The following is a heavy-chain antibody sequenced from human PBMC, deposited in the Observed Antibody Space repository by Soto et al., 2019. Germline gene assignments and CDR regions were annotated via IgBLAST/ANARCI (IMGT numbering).Heavy chain of an antibody. CDR1: GYAFTNYA. Sequence: QVQLVQSGAEVKKPGASVRVSCKASGYAFTNYAIHWVRQAPGQRLEWMGWINVGNGNTKYSQKFQGRVTITRDTFASTAYMEVSSLTSEDTAGYYCASSYAPGSFFDYWGQGTLVTVSS. D-gene: IGHD3-10*01. CDR2: INVGNGNT. J-gene: IGHJ4*02. V-gene: IGHV1-3*01. CDR3: ASSYAPGSFFDY.